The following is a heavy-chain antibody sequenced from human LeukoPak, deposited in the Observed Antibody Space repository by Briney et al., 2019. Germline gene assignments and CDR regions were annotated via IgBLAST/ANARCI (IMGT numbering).Heavy chain of an antibody. D-gene: IGHD5-12*01. CDR1: GFTFSSYS. CDR3: ASRGYSGYDYSLYYFDY. J-gene: IGHJ4*02. Sequence: PGGSLRLSCAASGFTFSSYSMNWVRQAPGKGLEWVSYISSSSSTIYYADSVKGRFTISRDNAKNSLYLQMNSLRAEDTAVYYCASRGYSGYDYSLYYFDYWGQGTLVTVSS. V-gene: IGHV3-48*04. CDR2: ISSSSSTI.